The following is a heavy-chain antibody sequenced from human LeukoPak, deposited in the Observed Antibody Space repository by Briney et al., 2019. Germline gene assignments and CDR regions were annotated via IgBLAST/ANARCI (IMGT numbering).Heavy chain of an antibody. Sequence: VASVKVSCKASGGTFSSYAISWVRQAPGQGLEWMGGIIPIFGTANYAQKLQGRVTMTTDTSTSTAYMELRSLRSDDTAVYYCARAFNYYDSSGYPAYYFDYWGQGTLVTVSS. J-gene: IGHJ4*02. D-gene: IGHD3-22*01. CDR3: ARAFNYYDSSGYPAYYFDY. CDR1: GGTFSSYA. CDR2: IIPIFGTA. V-gene: IGHV1-69*05.